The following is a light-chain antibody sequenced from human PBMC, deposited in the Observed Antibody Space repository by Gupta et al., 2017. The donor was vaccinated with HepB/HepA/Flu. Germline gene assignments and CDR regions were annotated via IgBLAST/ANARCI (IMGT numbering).Light chain of an antibody. J-gene: IGLJ2*01. CDR2: RDS. CDR1: NIGSKN. CDR3: QVWDITTAHVV. Sequence: YXXXXXLXVSXXLXXXAXITCGGNNIGSKNVHWYQQKPGQAPVLVIYRDSNRPSEIPERFSGSNSGNTATLTISRAQAGDEADYYCQVWDITTAHVVFGGGTNLTVL. V-gene: IGLV3-9*01.